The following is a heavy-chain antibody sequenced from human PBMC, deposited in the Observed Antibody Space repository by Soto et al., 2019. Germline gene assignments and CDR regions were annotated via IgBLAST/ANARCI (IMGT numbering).Heavy chain of an antibody. Sequence: PSETLSLTCTVSGGSITSTNYFWGWIRQPPGKGLEWIGSGTTYYNPSLRSRVTISVDTSKNQFSLKLSSVTAADTAVYYCAKDHYDSSGYYYWGQGTLVTVSS. CDR1: GGSITSTNYF. V-gene: IGHV4-39*02. CDR2: SGTT. D-gene: IGHD3-22*01. CDR3: AKDHYDSSGYYY. J-gene: IGHJ4*02.